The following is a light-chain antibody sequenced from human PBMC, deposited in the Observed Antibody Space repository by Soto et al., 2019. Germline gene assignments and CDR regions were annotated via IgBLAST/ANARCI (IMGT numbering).Light chain of an antibody. V-gene: IGKV3-20*01. CDR2: GAS. CDR1: QSVSSSY. Sequence: EIVLTQSPGTLSLSPGERATLSCRASQSVSSSYLAWYQQKPGQAPRLLIYGASSRATGIPDRFSGSGSGTDFTLTISRLEPEDFAVEYCQQYGSSPLGTFGQGTKVEIK. CDR3: QQYGSSPLGT. J-gene: IGKJ1*01.